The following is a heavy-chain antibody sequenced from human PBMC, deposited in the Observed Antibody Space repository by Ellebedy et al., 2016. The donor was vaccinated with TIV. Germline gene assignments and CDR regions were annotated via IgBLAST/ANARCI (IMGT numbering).Heavy chain of an antibody. J-gene: IGHJ4*02. V-gene: IGHV4-39*02. Sequence: SETLSLXXTVSGGSISSSSYDWGWIRQPPGKGLEWIGSIYYSGSTYYNPSLKSRVTISVDTSKNQFSLKLSSVTAADTAVYYCARDSGSMVRGVSKPDYWGQGTLVTVPS. CDR1: GGSISSSSYD. D-gene: IGHD3-10*01. CDR2: IYYSGST. CDR3: ARDSGSMVRGVSKPDY.